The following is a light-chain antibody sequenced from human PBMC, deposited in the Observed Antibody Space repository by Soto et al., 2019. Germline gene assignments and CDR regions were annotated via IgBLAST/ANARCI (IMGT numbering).Light chain of an antibody. CDR1: SFNIGSNT. Sequence: QSALTQPPSASGTPGQRVTISCSGSSFNIGSNTVNWYQQLPGTAPKLLIYSNNQRPSGVPDRFSGSKSGTSASLAISGLQPEDEADYYCAAWDDSLNGFYVFGTGTKVTVL. CDR2: SNN. V-gene: IGLV1-44*01. CDR3: AAWDDSLNGFYV. J-gene: IGLJ1*01.